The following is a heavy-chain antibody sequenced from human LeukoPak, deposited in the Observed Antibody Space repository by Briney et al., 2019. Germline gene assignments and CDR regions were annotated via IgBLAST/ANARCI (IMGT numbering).Heavy chain of an antibody. CDR3: ARVGDMGDIVATMGSDY. CDR2: ISYDGSNK. J-gene: IGHJ4*02. V-gene: IGHV3-30-3*01. D-gene: IGHD5-12*01. CDR1: GFTFSSYA. Sequence: GGSLRLSCAASGFTFSSYAMHRVRQAPGKGLEWVAVISYDGSNKYYADSVKGRFTISRDNSKNTLYLQMNSLRAEDTAVYYCARVGDMGDIVATMGSDYWGQGTLVTVSS.